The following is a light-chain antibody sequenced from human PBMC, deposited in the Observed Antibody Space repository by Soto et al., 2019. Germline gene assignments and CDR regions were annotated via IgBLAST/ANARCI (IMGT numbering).Light chain of an antibody. CDR1: QSVSKY. J-gene: IGKJ1*01. Sequence: EIVLTQSPATLSLSPGERATLSCRTSQSVSKYLAWYQQKPGQAPRLLIYDASNRATGIPARFSGSGSGTDFTLTISSLEPEDFALYYCQQRSNWPRTFGQVTKVEIK. CDR2: DAS. CDR3: QQRSNWPRT. V-gene: IGKV3-11*01.